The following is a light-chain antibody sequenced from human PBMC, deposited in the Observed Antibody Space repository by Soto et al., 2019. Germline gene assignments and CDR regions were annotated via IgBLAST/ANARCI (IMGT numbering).Light chain of an antibody. Sequence: QSVLTQPPSASGTPGQGVTISCSGSTSNIGSNYVYWYQQLPGTAPKLLIYRNNQRPSGVPDRFSGSKSGTSASLAISGPRSDDEAVYFCATWDDSLNGFYVLGTGTKVTV. CDR3: ATWDDSLNGFYV. J-gene: IGLJ1*01. CDR1: TSNIGSNY. V-gene: IGLV1-47*01. CDR2: RNN.